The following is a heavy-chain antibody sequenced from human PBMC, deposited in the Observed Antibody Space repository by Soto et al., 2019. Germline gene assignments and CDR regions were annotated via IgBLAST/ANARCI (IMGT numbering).Heavy chain of an antibody. CDR2: IYHSGST. D-gene: IGHD3-22*01. CDR1: GYSISSGYY. CDR3: ARDEYYYDSSGYYYMSGDAFDI. V-gene: IGHV4-38-2*02. J-gene: IGHJ3*02. Sequence: SETLSLTCAVSGYSISSGYYWGWIRQPPGKGLEWTGSIYHSGSTYYNPSLKSRVTISVDTSKNQFSLKLSSVTAADTAVYYCARDEYYYDSSGYYYMSGDAFDIWGQGTMVTVSS.